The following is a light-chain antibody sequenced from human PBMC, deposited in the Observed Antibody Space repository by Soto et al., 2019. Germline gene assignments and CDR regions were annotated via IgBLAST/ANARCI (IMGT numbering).Light chain of an antibody. Sequence: DIQMTHSPSSLSASVWDIVTIACRASQSITNSLNWYQQRPGKAPKLLIYAASSFQGGVPSRFTGGGSGTHFTLTITSLQPEDFATYYRQQTHNIPLTFGGGTKVDIK. J-gene: IGKJ4*01. CDR3: QQTHNIPLT. CDR1: QSITNS. V-gene: IGKV1-39*01. CDR2: AAS.